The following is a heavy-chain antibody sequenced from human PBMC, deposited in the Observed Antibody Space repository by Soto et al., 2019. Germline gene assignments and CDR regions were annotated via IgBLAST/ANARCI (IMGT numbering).Heavy chain of an antibody. V-gene: IGHV3-23*01. J-gene: IGHJ3*02. Sequence: VQLLESGGGLAQPGGSLRLSCAASGFAFSSNPMSWVRQAPEKGLEWVAGISDGGDLTYNADSVRGRFTISRDNSRNTLYLQMNSLRAEDTAVYYCARRVIGSSRAFDIWGQGTMVTVSS. CDR1: GFAFSSNP. D-gene: IGHD3-10*01. CDR2: ISDGGDLT. CDR3: ARRVIGSSRAFDI.